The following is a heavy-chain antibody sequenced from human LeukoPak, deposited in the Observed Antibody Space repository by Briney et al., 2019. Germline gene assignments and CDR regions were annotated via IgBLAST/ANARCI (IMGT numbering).Heavy chain of an antibody. CDR1: GFTFSDYY. CDR3: ASPDYGSGNFDF. Sequence: PGGSLRLSCAASGFTFSDYYMTWIRQAPGKGLEWVSYISSSSSYRNYADSVKGRFTISRDNAKNSLYLQMNSLRAEDTAVYYCASPDYGSGNFDFWGQGTLVTVSS. CDR2: ISSSSSYR. D-gene: IGHD3-10*01. V-gene: IGHV3-11*03. J-gene: IGHJ4*02.